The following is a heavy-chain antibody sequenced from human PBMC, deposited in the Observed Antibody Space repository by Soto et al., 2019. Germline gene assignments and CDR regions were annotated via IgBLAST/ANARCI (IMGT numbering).Heavy chain of an antibody. CDR3: ARDVTMVRGVTIRWFDP. CDR1: GGSISSGGYY. D-gene: IGHD3-10*01. V-gene: IGHV4-31*03. Sequence: QVQLQESGPGLVKPSQTLSLTCTVSGGSISSGGYYWSWIRQHPGKGLEWIGYIYYSGSTYYNPSLKSRVTIPVDTSKNQFSLKLSSVTAADTAVYYCARDVTMVRGVTIRWFDPWGQGTLVTVSS. CDR2: IYYSGST. J-gene: IGHJ5*02.